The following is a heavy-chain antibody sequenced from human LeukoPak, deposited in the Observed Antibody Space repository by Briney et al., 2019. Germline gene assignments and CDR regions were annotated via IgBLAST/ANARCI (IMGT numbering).Heavy chain of an antibody. V-gene: IGHV1-46*01. J-gene: IGHJ4*02. D-gene: IGHD3-16*01. CDR2: INPSGGTT. Sequence: ASVKVSCKASGYTFTSYYMHWVRQAPGQGLEWMGIINPSGGTTSYAQKFQGRVTMTRDTSTSTVYMELSSLRFEDTAVYYCARAGGFFSPFGYWGQGTLVTVSS. CDR1: GYTFTSYY. CDR3: ARAGGFFSPFGY.